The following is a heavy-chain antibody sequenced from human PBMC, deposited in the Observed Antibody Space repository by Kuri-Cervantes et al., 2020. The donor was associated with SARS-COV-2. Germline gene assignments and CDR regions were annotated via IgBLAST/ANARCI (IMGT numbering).Heavy chain of an antibody. Sequence: GSLRLSCAVSGYSISSGYYWGWIRQPPGKGLEWIGSIYHSGSTYYNPSLKSRVTISVDTSKNQFSLKLSSVTAADTAVYYCARRSGYCSSTSCYFFDYWGQGTLVT. CDR3: ARRSGYCSSTSCYFFDY. J-gene: IGHJ4*02. CDR1: GYSISSGYY. D-gene: IGHD2-2*01. V-gene: IGHV4-38-2*01. CDR2: IYHSGST.